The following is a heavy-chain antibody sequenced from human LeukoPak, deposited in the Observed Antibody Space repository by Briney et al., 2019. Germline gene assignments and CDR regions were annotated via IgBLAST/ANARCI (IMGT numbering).Heavy chain of an antibody. CDR1: GGSVTTSYY. J-gene: IGHJ4*02. CDR3: ARFGVTLGWGNFDN. Sequence: SGTLSLTCTVSGGSVTTSYYWGWIRQPPGKRLEWIGSIYHSGDTYYNPSLNSRATISVETSKNQFSLKLSSVTTADTAVYYCARFGVTLGWGNFDNWGQGTLGTVSP. CDR2: IYHSGDT. V-gene: IGHV4-39*01. D-gene: IGHD4-23*01.